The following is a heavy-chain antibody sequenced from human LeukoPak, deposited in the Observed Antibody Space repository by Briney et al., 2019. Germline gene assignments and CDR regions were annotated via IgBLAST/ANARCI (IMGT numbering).Heavy chain of an antibody. CDR3: TRGPIQLWIHNAMDV. Sequence: PRGSLRLSCTASGFTFGDYAMSWVRQAPGKGLEWVGFIRSKAYGGTTEYAASVKGRFTISRDDSNSIAYLQMNSLEPEDTAVYSCTRGPIQLWIHNAMDVWGRGTTVTVSS. D-gene: IGHD5-18*01. CDR2: IRSKAYGGTT. V-gene: IGHV3-49*04. J-gene: IGHJ6*02. CDR1: GFTFGDYA.